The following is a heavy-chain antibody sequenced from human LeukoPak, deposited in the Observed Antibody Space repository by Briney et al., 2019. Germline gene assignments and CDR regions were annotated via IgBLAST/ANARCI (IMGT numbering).Heavy chain of an antibody. CDR2: IYTSGST. V-gene: IGHV4-4*07. J-gene: IGHJ4*02. CDR1: GGSISSYY. Sequence: PSETLSLTCTVSGGSISSYYWSWIRQPAGKGLEWIGRIYTSGSTAYNPSLKSRVTMSVDTSKNQFSLKLSSVTAADTAVYYCARDRYYDSSGYLPFDYWGQGTLVTVSS. D-gene: IGHD3-22*01. CDR3: ARDRYYDSSGYLPFDY.